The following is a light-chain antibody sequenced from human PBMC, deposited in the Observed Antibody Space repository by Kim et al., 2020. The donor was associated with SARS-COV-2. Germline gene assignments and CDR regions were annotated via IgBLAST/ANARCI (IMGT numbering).Light chain of an antibody. CDR3: HSRDSSGGV. V-gene: IGLV3-19*01. Sequence: SSELTQDPAVSVALGQTVRITCQGDSLRTYYASWYQQRPGQAPVLVIYGQDSRPSGLPDRFSGSTSGNTASLTITGAQAEDEADYYCHSRDSSGGVFGGG. CDR2: GQD. CDR1: SLRTYY. J-gene: IGLJ3*02.